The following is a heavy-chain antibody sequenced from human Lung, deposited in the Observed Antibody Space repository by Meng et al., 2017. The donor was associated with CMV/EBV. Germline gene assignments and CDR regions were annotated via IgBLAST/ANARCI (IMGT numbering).Heavy chain of an antibody. CDR3: ARDYGDCSLTGCLQYFYVRDV. CDR1: GYTFTNYF. CDR2: ISPSGESR. J-gene: IGHJ6*02. Sequence: ASXXVSXKASGYTFTNYFIHWVRQAPGQGLEWVGVISPSGESRNYAPRFQGSVTMTSDSSASTVYMELLSLKSEDTAVYFCARDYGDCSLTGCLQYFYVRDVXGQGXPVTVSS. V-gene: IGHV1-46*01. D-gene: IGHD3-16*01.